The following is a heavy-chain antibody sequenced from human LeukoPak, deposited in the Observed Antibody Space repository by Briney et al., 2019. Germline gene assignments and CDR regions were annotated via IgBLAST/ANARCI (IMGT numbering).Heavy chain of an antibody. CDR1: GGSISTSNYY. CDR2: IFYSGST. V-gene: IGHV4-39*01. D-gene: IGHD5-18*01. CDR3: ARLGSYGFDY. Sequence: SETLSLTCTVSGGSISTSNYYWGWIRQPPGKGLEWIGNIFYSGSTYYNPSLKSRVTISVDTSKNQFSLKLSSVTAADTAVYYCARLGSYGFDYWGQGTLVTVSS. J-gene: IGHJ4*02.